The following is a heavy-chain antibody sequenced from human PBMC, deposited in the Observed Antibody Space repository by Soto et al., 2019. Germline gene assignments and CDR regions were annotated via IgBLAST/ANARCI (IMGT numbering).Heavy chain of an antibody. D-gene: IGHD2-21*01. CDR1: GFSFDDYA. J-gene: IGHJ6*04. CDR3: AKDRTVAIYLYGLDV. Sequence: GGSLRLSCRVSGFSFDDYAMQWVRQVPGKGLEWVSGISWNSDNIGYADSVRDRFTISRDNGKNSLYLQMDSLRPEDTAVYYCAKDRTVAIYLYGLDVRGGGTTFPASS. V-gene: IGHV3-9*01. CDR2: ISWNSDNI.